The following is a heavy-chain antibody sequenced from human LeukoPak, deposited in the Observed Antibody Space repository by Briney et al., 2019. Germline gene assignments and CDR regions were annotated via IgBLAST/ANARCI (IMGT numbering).Heavy chain of an antibody. CDR2: IYPGDSDT. D-gene: IGHD3-3*01. V-gene: IGHV5-51*01. J-gene: IGHJ6*03. Sequence: GESLKISXKGSGYSFTSYWIGWVRQMPGKGLEWMGIIYPGDSDTRYSPSFQGQVTISADKSISTAYLQWSSLKASDTAMYYCARRVSTLDYDFWSGSMDVWGKGTTVTVSS. CDR1: GYSFTSYW. CDR3: ARRVSTLDYDFWSGSMDV.